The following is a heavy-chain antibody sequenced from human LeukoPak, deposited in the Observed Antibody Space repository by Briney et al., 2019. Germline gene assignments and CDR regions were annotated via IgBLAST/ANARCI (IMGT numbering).Heavy chain of an antibody. CDR1: GYTFTSYA. D-gene: IGHD3-22*01. V-gene: IGHV1-3*01. CDR2: INAGNGNT. J-gene: IGHJ3*02. Sequence: ASVKVSCKASGYTFTSYATHWVRQATGQRLEWMGWINAGNGNTKYSQKFQGRVTITRDTSASTAYMELSSLRSEDTAVYYCARGPLKHPRRDSSGYYYVGAFDIWGQGTMVTVSS. CDR3: ARGPLKHPRRDSSGYYYVGAFDI.